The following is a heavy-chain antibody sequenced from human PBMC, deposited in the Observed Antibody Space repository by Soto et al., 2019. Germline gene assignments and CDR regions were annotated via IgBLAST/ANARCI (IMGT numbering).Heavy chain of an antibody. CDR1: GYTFTGYY. CDR3: AREGQSIAARLVYYYGMDV. Sequence: QVQLVQSGAEVKKPGASVKVSCKASGYTFTGYYMHWVRQAPGQGLEWMGWINPNSGGTNYAQKFQGWVTMTRDPSISTAYMELSRLRSDDTAVYYCAREGQSIAARLVYYYGMDVWGQGTTVTVSS. J-gene: IGHJ6*02. D-gene: IGHD6-6*01. CDR2: INPNSGGT. V-gene: IGHV1-2*04.